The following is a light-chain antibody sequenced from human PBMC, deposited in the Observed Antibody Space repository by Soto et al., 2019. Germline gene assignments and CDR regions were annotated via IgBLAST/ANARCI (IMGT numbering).Light chain of an antibody. CDR1: QGISNY. J-gene: IGKJ3*01. CDR2: AAS. V-gene: IGKV1-27*01. Sequence: DIQMTQSPSSLSAFVGDSVTFTCRASQGISNYLAWYHQKPGKVPKLLVYAASTLQSGVPSRFSGSGSGTEFTLTIRSLQPEDGGTYFCQRYHSPPFTFGPGTKLEIK. CDR3: QRYHSPPFT.